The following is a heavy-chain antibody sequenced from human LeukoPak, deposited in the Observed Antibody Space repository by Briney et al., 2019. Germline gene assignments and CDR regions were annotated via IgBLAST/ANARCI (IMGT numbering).Heavy chain of an antibody. CDR2: INESGSER. V-gene: IGHV3-7*01. Sequence: GGSLRLSCATSGFTFSSDWMNWVRQAPGKGLEWVASINESGSERYYVDSVKGRFTIYRDDAKKSVYLQMNSLRAEDTAVYYCARVTWTGVADWGQGTLVTVSS. CDR1: GFTFSSDW. CDR3: ARVTWTGVAD. D-gene: IGHD3/OR15-3a*01. J-gene: IGHJ4*02.